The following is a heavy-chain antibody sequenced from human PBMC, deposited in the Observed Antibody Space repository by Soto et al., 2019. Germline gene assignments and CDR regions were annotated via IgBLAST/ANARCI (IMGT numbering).Heavy chain of an antibody. V-gene: IGHV4-4*02. CDR1: VATTRSSNW. CDR3: ARIGFFGVVYPALDY. J-gene: IGHJ4*02. Sequence: PSDTQPQTCSASVATTRSSNWWLWVRQPPGKGLEWIGEIYHSGSTNYNPSLKSRVTISVDKSKNQFSLKLSSVTAADTAVYYCARIGFFGVVYPALDYWGQG. D-gene: IGHD3-3*01. CDR2: IYHSGST.